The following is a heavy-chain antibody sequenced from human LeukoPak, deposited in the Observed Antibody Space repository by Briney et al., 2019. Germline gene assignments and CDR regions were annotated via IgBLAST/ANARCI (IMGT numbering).Heavy chain of an antibody. CDR3: ARGRVTVAGTRKKPDYFDY. D-gene: IGHD6-19*01. V-gene: IGHV4-34*01. CDR1: GGSFSGYY. J-gene: IGHJ4*02. Sequence: SETLSLTCAVYGGSFSGYYWSWIRQPPGKGLEWIGEINHSGSTNYNPSLKRRVTISVDTSKNQFSLKLSSVTAADTAVYYCARGRVTVAGTRKKPDYFDYWGQGTLVTVSS. CDR2: INHSGST.